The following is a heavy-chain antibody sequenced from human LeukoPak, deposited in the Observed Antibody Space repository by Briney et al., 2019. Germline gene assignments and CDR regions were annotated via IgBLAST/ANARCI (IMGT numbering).Heavy chain of an antibody. CDR3: VRDPSEAADFFFDS. Sequence: PSETLSLPCTVSHYFISDGAFWGWIRQPPGKGLEWVANVNHRGITFYNPSLERRVAISVDTSKNQFFLRVTSVTAADTAIYYCVRDPSEAADFFFDSWGQGPLLTVSS. D-gene: IGHD3/OR15-3a*01. CDR1: HYFISDGAF. J-gene: IGHJ4*02. V-gene: IGHV4-38-2*02. CDR2: VNHRGIT.